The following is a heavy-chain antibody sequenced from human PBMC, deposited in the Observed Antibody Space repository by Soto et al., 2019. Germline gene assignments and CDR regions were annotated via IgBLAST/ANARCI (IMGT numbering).Heavy chain of an antibody. CDR3: ARDIPPNYGDYDGNFDY. CDR1: GYTFTNYG. D-gene: IGHD4-17*01. V-gene: IGHV1-18*01. J-gene: IGHJ4*02. CDR2: ISAYNGNI. Sequence: ASVKVFCKASGYTFTNYGISWVRQAPGQGLEWMGWISAYNGNINYAQKLQGRVTMTTDTSTSTAYMELSSLRSEDTAVYYCARDIPPNYGDYDGNFDYWGQGTLVTVSS.